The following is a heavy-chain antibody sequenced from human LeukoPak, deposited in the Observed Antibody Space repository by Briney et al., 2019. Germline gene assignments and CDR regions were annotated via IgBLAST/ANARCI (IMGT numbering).Heavy chain of an antibody. CDR1: GYTFTSYA. D-gene: IGHD4-17*01. CDR3: ATRPKSGDYAPDYYYYMDV. V-gene: IGHV1-2*02. CDR2: INPNSGGT. Sequence: ASVKVSCKASGYTFTSYAMHWVRQAPGQGLEWMGWINPNSGGTNYAQKFQGRVTMTRDTSISTAYMELSSLRSEDTAVYYCATRPKSGDYAPDYYYYMDVWGKGTTVTISS. J-gene: IGHJ6*03.